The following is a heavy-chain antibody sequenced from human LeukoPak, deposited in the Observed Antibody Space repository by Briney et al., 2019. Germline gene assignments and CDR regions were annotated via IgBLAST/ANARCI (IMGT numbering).Heavy chain of an antibody. CDR2: IKQDGSEK. D-gene: IGHD6-19*01. CDR3: ARVGGWPLDAFDI. J-gene: IGHJ3*02. Sequence: GGSLRLSCAASGFTFSSYWMSWVRQAPGKGLEWVANIKQDGSEKYCVDSVKGRFTISRDNAKNSLYLQMNSLRAEDTAVYYCARVGGWPLDAFDIWGQGTMVTVSS. CDR1: GFTFSSYW. V-gene: IGHV3-7*01.